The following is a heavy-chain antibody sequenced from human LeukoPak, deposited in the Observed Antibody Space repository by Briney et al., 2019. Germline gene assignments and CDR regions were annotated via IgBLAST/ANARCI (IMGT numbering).Heavy chain of an antibody. CDR1: GFIFSSYL. CDR2: IKQEGSEK. J-gene: IGHJ4*02. CDR3: VRDGRYYDSSGYFNRPFDY. V-gene: IGHV3-7*05. D-gene: IGHD3-22*01. Sequence: PGGSLRLSCKASGFIFSSYLMSWVRQAPGKGLEWVANIKQEGSEKNSVDSVKGRFTISRDNAKNSLYLQMNSLRAEDTAVYYCVRDGRYYDSSGYFNRPFDYWGQGTLVTVSS.